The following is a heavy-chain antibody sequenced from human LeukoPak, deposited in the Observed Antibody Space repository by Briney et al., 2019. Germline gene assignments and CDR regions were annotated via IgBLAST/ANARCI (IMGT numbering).Heavy chain of an antibody. CDR3: ARGSSDWYGIDY. V-gene: IGHV3-74*01. CDR1: GLTFSNYW. Sequence: GGSLRLSCAASGLTFSNYWMHWVRQVSGKGLVWVSGINSDGSFTSYADSVKGRFTISRDNAKNTLYLQMNNLRAEDTALYYCARGSSDWYGIDYWGQGILVPVSS. D-gene: IGHD6-19*01. CDR2: INSDGSFT. J-gene: IGHJ4*02.